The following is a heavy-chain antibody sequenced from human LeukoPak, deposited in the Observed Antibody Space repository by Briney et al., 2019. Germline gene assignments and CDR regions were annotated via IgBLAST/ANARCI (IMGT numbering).Heavy chain of an antibody. CDR2: ISDSGNT. CDR1: GFTLNSYA. J-gene: IGHJ4*02. Sequence: GGSLRLSCAASGFTLNSYAMSWVRQAPRKGLEWVSAISDSGNTYHADSVKGRFTISRDSSKNTLFLQMNRLRPEDAAVYYCAKAPVTTCRGAYCYPFDYWGQGTLVTVSS. CDR3: AKAPVTTCRGAYCYPFDY. D-gene: IGHD2-21*01. V-gene: IGHV3-23*01.